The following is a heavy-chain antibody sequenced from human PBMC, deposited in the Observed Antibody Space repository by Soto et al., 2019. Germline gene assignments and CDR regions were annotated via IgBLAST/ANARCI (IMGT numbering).Heavy chain of an antibody. CDR3: AKERVDVVVVAACFDY. J-gene: IGHJ4*02. Sequence: EVQLLESGGGLVQPGGSLRLSCAASGFTFSSYAMSWVRQAPGKGLEWVSAISGSGGSTYYADSVKGRFTISRDNSKNSLYLRVNSLRAEDTAVYYCAKERVDVVVVAACFDYWGQGALVTVSS. CDR2: ISGSGGST. CDR1: GFTFSSYA. V-gene: IGHV3-23*01. D-gene: IGHD2-15*01.